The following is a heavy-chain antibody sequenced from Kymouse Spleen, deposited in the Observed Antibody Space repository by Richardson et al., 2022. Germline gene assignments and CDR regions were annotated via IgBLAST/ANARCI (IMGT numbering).Heavy chain of an antibody. J-gene: IGHJ4*02. CDR1: GFTFSSYG. Sequence: QVQLVESGGGVVQPGRSLRLSCAASGFTFSSYGMHWVRQAPGKGLEWVAVISYDGSNKYYADSVKGRFTISRDNSKNTLYLQMNSLRAEDTAVYYCAKDLITILDYWGQGTLVTVSS. V-gene: IGHV3-30*18. D-gene: IGHD3-9*01. CDR2: ISYDGSNK. CDR3: AKDLITILDY.